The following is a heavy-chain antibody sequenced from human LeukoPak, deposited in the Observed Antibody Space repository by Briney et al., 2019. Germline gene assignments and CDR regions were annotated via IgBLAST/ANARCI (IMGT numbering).Heavy chain of an antibody. Sequence: PSETLSLTCTVSGGSISSYYWSWIRQPPGKGLEWIGYIYYSGSTNYNPSLKSRVTISVDTSKNQFSLKLSSVTAADTAVYYCATELRNAFDIWGQGTMVTVSS. J-gene: IGHJ3*02. D-gene: IGHD1-7*01. CDR3: ATELRNAFDI. CDR2: IYYSGST. CDR1: GGSISSYY. V-gene: IGHV4-59*01.